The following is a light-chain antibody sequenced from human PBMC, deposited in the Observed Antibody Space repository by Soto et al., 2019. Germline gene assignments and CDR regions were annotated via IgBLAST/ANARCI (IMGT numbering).Light chain of an antibody. Sequence: EVVLTQSPATLSLSPGERATLSCRASQSVDSELAWYQQKPGQAPRLLIYDASNRATGIPGRFSGSGSGTDFTLTITSLEPEDSAVYYCQQRRKWPPAFGGGTKVEI. J-gene: IGKJ4*02. V-gene: IGKV3-11*01. CDR3: QQRRKWPPA. CDR2: DAS. CDR1: QSVDSE.